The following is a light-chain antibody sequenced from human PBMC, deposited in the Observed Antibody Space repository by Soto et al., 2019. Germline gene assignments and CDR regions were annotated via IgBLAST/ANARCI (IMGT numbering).Light chain of an antibody. V-gene: IGKV1-9*01. Sequence: IQLTQSPSSLSASVGDRVTITCRASQGISSNLAWYQQKPGRAPKLLIFGASTLQSGVPSRFSGSGSGTDFTLTISSLQPEDFATYFCQQLNSYPPWTFGQGTK. J-gene: IGKJ1*01. CDR3: QQLNSYPPWT. CDR1: QGISSN. CDR2: GAS.